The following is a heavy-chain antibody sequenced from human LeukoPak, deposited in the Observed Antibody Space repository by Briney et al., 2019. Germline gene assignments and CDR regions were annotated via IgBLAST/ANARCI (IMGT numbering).Heavy chain of an antibody. CDR3: ARVLTYSGRSVSAFDI. J-gene: IGHJ3*02. V-gene: IGHV4-61*08. CDR1: GFSLSTSGVG. D-gene: IGHD6-25*01. Sequence: SGPTLVKPTQTLTLTCTFSGFSLSTSGVGVGWIRLPPGKGLEWIGYIYYTGSTYDNPSLKSRVTISLDTSKNEFSLKLSSVTAADTAVYYCARVLTYSGRSVSAFDIWGQGTMVTVSS. CDR2: IYYTGST.